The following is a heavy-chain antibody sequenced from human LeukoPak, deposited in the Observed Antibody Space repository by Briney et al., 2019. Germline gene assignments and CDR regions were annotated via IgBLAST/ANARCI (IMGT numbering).Heavy chain of an antibody. CDR3: AKEADIVSFDL. CDR2: IAPNSGGT. V-gene: IGHV1-2*02. Sequence: GASVKVSCKAYGYTFTGNHVHWVRQAPGQGLEWMGWIAPNSGGTMYAQKFQDRVTMTSDTSISTAYMELSGLRSDDTAVYFCAKEADIVSFDLWGRGTLVTVSS. CDR1: GYTFTGNH. J-gene: IGHJ2*01. D-gene: IGHD2-15*01.